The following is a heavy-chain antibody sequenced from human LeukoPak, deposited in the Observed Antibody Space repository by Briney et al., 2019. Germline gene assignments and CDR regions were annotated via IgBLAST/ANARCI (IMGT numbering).Heavy chain of an antibody. CDR2: INHSGST. CDR3: ARLTYYYGSGTYYNPVFDY. V-gene: IGHV4-34*01. D-gene: IGHD3-10*01. CDR1: GGSFSGYY. Sequence: SETLSLTCAVYGGSFSGYYWSWIRQPPGKGLEWIGEINHSGSTTYNPSLKSRVTISVDTSKNQFSLKLSSVTAADTAVYYCARLTYYYGSGTYYNPVFDYWGQGTLVTVSS. J-gene: IGHJ4*02.